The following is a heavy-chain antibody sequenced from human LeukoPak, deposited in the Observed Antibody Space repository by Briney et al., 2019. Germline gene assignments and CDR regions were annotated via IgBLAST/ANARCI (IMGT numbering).Heavy chain of an antibody. CDR3: ATDRGQQLVLGPEVPYYYYGMDV. D-gene: IGHD6-13*01. CDR2: FDPEDGET. V-gene: IGHV1-24*01. J-gene: IGHJ6*02. Sequence: GASVKVSCKVSGYTLTELSMHWVRQAPGKGLEWMGGFDPEDGETIYAQKFQGRVTMTEDTSTDTAYMELSSLRSEDTAVYYCATDRGQQLVLGPEVPYYYYGMDVWGQGTTVTVSS. CDR1: GYTLTELS.